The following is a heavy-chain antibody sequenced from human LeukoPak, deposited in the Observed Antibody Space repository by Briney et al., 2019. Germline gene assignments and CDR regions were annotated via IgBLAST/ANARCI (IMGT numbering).Heavy chain of an antibody. CDR1: GGSISSSSYY. CDR3: ARGHSSGWPFDY. CDR2: IYHSGST. D-gene: IGHD6-19*01. V-gene: IGHV4-39*07. J-gene: IGHJ4*02. Sequence: SETLSLTCTVSGGSISSSSYYWGWIRQPPGKGLEWIGSIYHSGSTYYNPSLKSRVTISVDTSKNQFSLKLSSVTAADTAVYYCARGHSSGWPFDYWGQGTLVTVSS.